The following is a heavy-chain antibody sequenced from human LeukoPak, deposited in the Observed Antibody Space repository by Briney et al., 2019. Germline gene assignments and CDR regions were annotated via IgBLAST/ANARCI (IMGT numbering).Heavy chain of an antibody. J-gene: IGHJ4*02. Sequence: PGGSLRLSCAASGFIFSSYTMNWVRQAPGKGLQWVSSISSNNNYIYYADSVKGRFTISRDNAKNSLYLQMNSLRAEDSAVYYCARVPPYCSGGGCFGDWGQGTLVTVSS. CDR2: ISSNNNYI. CDR1: GFIFSSYT. CDR3: ARVPPYCSGGGCFGD. V-gene: IGHV3-21*01. D-gene: IGHD2-15*01.